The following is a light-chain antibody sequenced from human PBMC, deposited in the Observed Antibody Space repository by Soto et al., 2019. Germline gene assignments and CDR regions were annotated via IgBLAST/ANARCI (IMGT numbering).Light chain of an antibody. CDR3: SSPASTLGV. V-gene: IGLV2-14*01. J-gene: IGLJ3*02. CDR1: SSDIGDSNF. Sequence: QSVLTQPASVSGSPGQSITISCTGTSSDIGDSNFVSWYQQHPGKAPKLIIFEVSTRPSGVSNRFSGSKSDNTASLTISGLQAEDGAHYYCSSPASTLGVFGGGTKLTVL. CDR2: EVS.